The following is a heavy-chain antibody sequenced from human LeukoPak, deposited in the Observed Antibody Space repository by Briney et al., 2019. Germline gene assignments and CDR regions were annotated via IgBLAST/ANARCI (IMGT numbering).Heavy chain of an antibody. Sequence: GGSLRLSCAASGFTFTTYSMTWVRQAPGRGLEWVARIKPDGSDIHYVGSVKGRFTISRDNAKNSLDLQMNSLRAEDTAIYYCARVLAGATYFDYWGQGTLVTVSS. J-gene: IGHJ4*02. D-gene: IGHD1-26*01. CDR3: ARVLAGATYFDY. CDR1: GFTFTTYS. V-gene: IGHV3-7*02. CDR2: IKPDGSDI.